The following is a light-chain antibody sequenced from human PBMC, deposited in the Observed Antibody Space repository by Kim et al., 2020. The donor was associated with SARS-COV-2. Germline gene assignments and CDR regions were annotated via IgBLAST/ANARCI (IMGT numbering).Light chain of an antibody. CDR1: DTDVGAYNY. J-gene: IGLJ3*02. CDR3: SSYTTTTTWV. V-gene: IGLV2-14*03. Sequence: GQSITISCIGADTDVGAYNYVSWYQQHPGKAPKLLIYNVSKRPSGVSSRFSASKSDNTASLTISGLQAEDEADYYCSSYTTTTTWVFGGGTQLTVL. CDR2: NVS.